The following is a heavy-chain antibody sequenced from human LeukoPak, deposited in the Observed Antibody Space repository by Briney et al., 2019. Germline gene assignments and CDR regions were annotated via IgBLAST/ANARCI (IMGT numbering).Heavy chain of an antibody. D-gene: IGHD1-1*01. CDR3: ARDRGTWNDDGFDY. V-gene: IGHV4-34*01. J-gene: IGHJ4*02. CDR2: INHSGST. CDR1: GGSFSGYY. Sequence: SETLSLTWAVYGGSFSGYYWSCIRQPPGKGLEWIGEINHSGSTNYNPSLKSRVTISVDTSKNQFSLKLSSVTAADTAVYYCARDRGTWNDDGFDYWGQGTLVTVSS.